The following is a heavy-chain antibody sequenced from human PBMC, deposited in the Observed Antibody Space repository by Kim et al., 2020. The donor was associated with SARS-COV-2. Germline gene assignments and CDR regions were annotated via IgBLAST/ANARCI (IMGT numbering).Heavy chain of an antibody. Sequence: SVKVSCKASGGTFSSYAISWVRQAPGQGLEWMGGIIPIFGTANYAQKFQGRVTITADESTSTAYMELSSLRSEDTAVYYCASPAYPYCSSTSCRYYYYGMDVWGQGTTGTVSS. J-gene: IGHJ6*02. CDR2: IIPIFGTA. V-gene: IGHV1-69*13. CDR1: GGTFSSYA. D-gene: IGHD2-2*01. CDR3: ASPAYPYCSSTSCRYYYYGMDV.